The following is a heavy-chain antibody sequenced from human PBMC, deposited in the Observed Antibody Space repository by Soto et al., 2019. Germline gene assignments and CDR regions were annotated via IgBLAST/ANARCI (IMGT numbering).Heavy chain of an antibody. Sequence: EVQLVESGGGLVQPGGSLRLSCAASGFTFSSYWMSWVRQAPGKGLEWVANIKTDGSEKYYMDSVRGRFTTSRDNARNFVFLQMNSLTGADTAVYYCTRDGSPFALDVWGLGTAVTVSS. J-gene: IGHJ6*02. CDR1: GFTFSSYW. CDR3: TRDGSPFALDV. V-gene: IGHV3-7*03. CDR2: IKTDGSEK.